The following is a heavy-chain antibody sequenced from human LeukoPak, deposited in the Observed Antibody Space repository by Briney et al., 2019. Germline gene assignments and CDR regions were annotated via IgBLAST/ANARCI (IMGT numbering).Heavy chain of an antibody. J-gene: IGHJ4*02. V-gene: IGHV1-8*01. Sequence: GASVKVSCKASGYTFTSHDINWVRQASGQGLEWMRYINPDSGDAGYAREFQGRLTVTRDNSITTAYMELDSLTAADTAVYYCTRGWDHWGLGTLVTVSS. CDR1: GYTFTSHD. CDR3: TRGWDH. CDR2: INPDSGDA.